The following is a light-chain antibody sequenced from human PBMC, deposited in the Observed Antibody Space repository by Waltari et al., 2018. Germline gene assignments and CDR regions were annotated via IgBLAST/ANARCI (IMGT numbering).Light chain of an antibody. V-gene: IGKV1-27*01. J-gene: IGKJ4*01. CDR3: QKYNAAPLI. CDR1: PGIVNF. CDR2: TAS. Sequence: IQLTQSPSSLAASGGDRVPITCRARPGIVNFLAWYQQKPGKVPRLLISTASTLQSGVPPRFSGSGSGTEFTLTIAGLQPEDVATYYCQKYNAAPLIFGGGTKVEIK.